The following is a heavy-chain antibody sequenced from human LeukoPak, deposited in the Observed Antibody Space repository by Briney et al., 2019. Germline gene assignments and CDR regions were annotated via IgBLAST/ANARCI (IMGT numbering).Heavy chain of an antibody. Sequence: GGSLRLSCAASGFTFSSYGMHWVRQAPGKGLEWVAGIWYDGNNKYYADSVKGRFTISRDNSKNTLYLQMDSLRAEDTAVYYCVKDQYYDSSGYYFDYWGQGTLVTVSS. V-gene: IGHV3-33*06. CDR1: GFTFSSYG. J-gene: IGHJ4*02. D-gene: IGHD3-22*01. CDR2: IWYDGNNK. CDR3: VKDQYYDSSGYYFDY.